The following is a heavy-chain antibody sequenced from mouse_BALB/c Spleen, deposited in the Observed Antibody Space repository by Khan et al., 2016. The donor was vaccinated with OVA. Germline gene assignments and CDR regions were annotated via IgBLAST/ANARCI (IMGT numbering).Heavy chain of an antibody. D-gene: IGHD2-14*01. V-gene: IGHV1-4*01. CDR3: ARRTTDYAMDY. J-gene: IGHJ4*01. CDR2: INPRTSYT. Sequence: VPLKQSGAELARPGASVKMSCQASGYTFTSNTMHWVKQRPGQGLEWIGYINPRTSYTNYNQKFKDKATLTADKSSSTAYMQLSSLTSEDSAVYYCARRTTDYAMDYWGQGTSVTVSS. CDR1: GYTFTSNT.